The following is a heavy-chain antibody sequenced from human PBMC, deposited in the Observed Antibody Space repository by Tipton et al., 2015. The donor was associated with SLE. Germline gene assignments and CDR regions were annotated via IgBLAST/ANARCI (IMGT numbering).Heavy chain of an antibody. CDR3: ARGWSLDWAPFGF. V-gene: IGHV4-31*03. Sequence: TLSLTCTVSGGSISSGGYYWSWIRQHPGKGLEWTGYIYYSGSTYYNPSLNSRLTISLDTSKNQFSLNLTSVTAADTAVYYCARGWSLDWAPFGFWGQGTLVTVSS. D-gene: IGHD3-9*01. CDR2: IYYSGST. J-gene: IGHJ4*02. CDR1: GGSISSGGYY.